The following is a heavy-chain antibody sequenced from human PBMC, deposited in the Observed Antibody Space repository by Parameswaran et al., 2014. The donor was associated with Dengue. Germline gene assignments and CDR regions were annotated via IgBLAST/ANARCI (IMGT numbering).Heavy chain of an antibody. V-gene: IGHV4-30-2*01. D-gene: IGHD3-22*01. Sequence: ASETLSLTCAVSGGSISSGGYSWSWIRQPPGKGLEWIGYIYHSGSTYYNPSLKSRVTISVGRSKNQFSLKLSSVTAADTAVYYCASAPTSTYYYDSSGRYYYYGMDVWGQGTTVTVSS. CDR2: IYHSGST. CDR1: GGSISSGGYS. J-gene: IGHJ6*02. CDR3: ASAPTSTYYYDSSGRYYYYGMDV.